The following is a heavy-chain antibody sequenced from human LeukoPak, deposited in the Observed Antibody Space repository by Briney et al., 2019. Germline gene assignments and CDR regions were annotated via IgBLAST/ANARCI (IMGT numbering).Heavy chain of an antibody. CDR3: ARAKSGSFDSDGFYP. CDR2: INPNNGDT. D-gene: IGHD2/OR15-2a*01. CDR1: DYPFTAYF. J-gene: IGHJ5*02. V-gene: IGHV1-2*06. Sequence: GALVKVSCKASDYPFTAYFLHWARQAPGQGLEWVGRINPNNGDTNYAQRFQGRVTVTRDTSIDTAYMELNRLTPDDTAVYFCARAKSGSFDSDGFYPWGQGTLVTVSS.